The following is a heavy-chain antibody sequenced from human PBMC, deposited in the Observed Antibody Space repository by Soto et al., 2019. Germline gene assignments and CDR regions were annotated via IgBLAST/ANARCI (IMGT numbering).Heavy chain of an antibody. J-gene: IGHJ4*02. D-gene: IGHD5-12*01. V-gene: IGHV4-34*01. Sequence: PSETLSLTCAVYGGSFSGYYWSWIRQPPGKGLEWIGEINHSGSTNYNPSLKSRVTISVDTSKNQFSLKLSSVTAADTAVYYCARGRWLRRGGEYWGQGTLVTVSS. CDR3: ARGRWLRRGGEY. CDR2: INHSGST. CDR1: GGSFSGYY.